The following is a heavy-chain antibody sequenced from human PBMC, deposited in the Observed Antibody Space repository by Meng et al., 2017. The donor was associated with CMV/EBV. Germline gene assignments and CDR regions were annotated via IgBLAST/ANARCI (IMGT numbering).Heavy chain of an antibody. J-gene: IGHJ6*02. D-gene: IGHD6-13*01. CDR3: ARDVSDIWQQLSYYYYGMDV. V-gene: IGHV3-30-3*01. CDR1: GFTFSSYW. CDR2: ISYDGSNK. Sequence: GESLKISCAASGFTFSSYWMSWVRQAPGKGLEWVAVISYDGSNKYYADSVKGRFTISRDNSKNTLYLQMNSLRAEDTAVYYCARDVSDIWQQLSYYYYGMDVWGQGTTVTVSS.